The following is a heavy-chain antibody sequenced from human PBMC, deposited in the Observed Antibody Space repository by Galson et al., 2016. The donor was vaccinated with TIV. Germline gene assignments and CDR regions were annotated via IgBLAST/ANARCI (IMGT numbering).Heavy chain of an antibody. J-gene: IGHJ6*02. CDR1: GGTFYNYA. D-gene: IGHD2/OR15-2a*01. Sequence: SVKVSCKASGGTFYNYAFTWVRQAPGQGLEWMGGIVPLLASTHYTQTLQGRFTLTADESTSTVYMELTSLRSDDTAVYYCARDRNSAKDTYYYYYGMDVWGQGTTVTVSS. V-gene: IGHV1-69*13. CDR3: ARDRNSAKDTYYYYYGMDV. CDR2: IVPLLAST.